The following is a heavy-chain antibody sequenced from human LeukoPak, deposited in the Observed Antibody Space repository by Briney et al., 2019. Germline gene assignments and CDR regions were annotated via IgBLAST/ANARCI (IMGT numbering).Heavy chain of an antibody. J-gene: IGHJ3*02. CDR1: GGSISSSSYY. CDR3: ARDPDYYDSSGSRAFDI. CDR2: IYYSGST. Sequence: KPSETLSLTCTVSGGSISSSSYYWGWIRQPPGKGLEWIGSIYYSGSTYYNPSLKSRVTISVDTSKNQFSLKLSSVTAADTAVYYCARDPDYYDSSGSRAFDIWGQGTMVTVSS. D-gene: IGHD3-22*01. V-gene: IGHV4-39*07.